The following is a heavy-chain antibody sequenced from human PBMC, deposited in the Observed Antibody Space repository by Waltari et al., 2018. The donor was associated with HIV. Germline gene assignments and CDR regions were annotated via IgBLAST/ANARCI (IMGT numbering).Heavy chain of an antibody. Sequence: QVKLVQSGAEVKKPGASVKVSCKTSGYIFSGHYIHWVRQVPGKGLEWMRWFTPKNGERNLAHNDRGSVSLTRDTSVSTAYMEVGNLRSDDTAVYYGARDFGYCDSSTCYTYYAMDVWGQGTTVTVSS. CDR3: ARDFGYCDSSTCYTYYAMDV. D-gene: IGHD2-2*03. CDR2: FTPKNGER. J-gene: IGHJ6*02. V-gene: IGHV1-2*07. CDR1: GYIFSGHY.